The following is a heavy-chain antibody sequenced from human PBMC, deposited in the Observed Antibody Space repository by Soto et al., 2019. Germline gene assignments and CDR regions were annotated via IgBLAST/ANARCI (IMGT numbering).Heavy chain of an antibody. V-gene: IGHV3-15*01. D-gene: IGHD3-10*01. CDR1: GFPFTNAW. J-gene: IGHJ6*02. CDR3: TTDHRGVVLLTSYFGLDV. Sequence: GGSLRLSCEASGFPFTNAWMGWARQVPGKGLEWVGRIKSKTNGATTEYASPVKGRFTISRDDSQNTLYLQMNSLKTEDTAVYYCTTDHRGVVLLTSYFGLDVWGQGTTVTVSS. CDR2: IKSKTNGATT.